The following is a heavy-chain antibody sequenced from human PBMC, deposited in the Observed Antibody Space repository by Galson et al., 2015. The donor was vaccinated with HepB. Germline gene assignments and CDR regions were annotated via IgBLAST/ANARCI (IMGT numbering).Heavy chain of an antibody. CDR1: GCTFTNYP. D-gene: IGHD3-10*01. CDR2: IIAYSVKT. CDR3: ARVLTYYYGSGSDY. V-gene: IGHV1-18*01. Sequence: SVKVSCKASGCTFTNYPISWVRQAPGQGLEWIGWIIAYSVKTDYAEKFQGRVTMTTDTSTSTAYMELRSLRSDDTAVYYCARVLTYYYGSGSDYWGQGTLVTVSS. J-gene: IGHJ4*02.